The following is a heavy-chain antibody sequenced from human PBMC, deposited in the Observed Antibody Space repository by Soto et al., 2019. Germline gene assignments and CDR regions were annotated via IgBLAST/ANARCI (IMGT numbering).Heavy chain of an antibody. CDR1: VGSISSYY. CDR2: IYYSGST. V-gene: IGHV4-59*08. J-gene: IGHJ4*02. D-gene: IGHD3-10*01. Sequence: PSETLSLTCTVSVGSISSYYWSWIRQPPGKGLEWIGYIYYSGSTNYNPSLKSRVTISVGTSKNQFSLKLSSVTAADTAVYYCARNYGPGYTFDYWGQGTLVTVSS. CDR3: ARNYGPGYTFDY.